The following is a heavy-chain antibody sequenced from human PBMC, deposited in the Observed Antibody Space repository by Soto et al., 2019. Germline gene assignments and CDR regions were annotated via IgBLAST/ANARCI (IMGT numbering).Heavy chain of an antibody. CDR2: VVFSGST. J-gene: IGHJ6*03. V-gene: IGHV4-39*01. CDR1: GGSISSSGHY. CDR3: ARRRRYGYYPYNYYYMHG. Sequence: QLQLQESGPGLVKPSETLSLTCTVSGGSISSSGHYWDWIRQHPKKGLVRIGGVVFSGSTYYNPSIMSWVTISVETSKNQFSLRLNSVTAADMAVYYCARRRRYGYYPYNYYYMHGWGEGTTVTVSS. D-gene: IGHD4-17*01.